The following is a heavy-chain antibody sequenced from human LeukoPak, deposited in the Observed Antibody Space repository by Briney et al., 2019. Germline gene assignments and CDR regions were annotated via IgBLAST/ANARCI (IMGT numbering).Heavy chain of an antibody. CDR3: ARGAGRYSSLTDY. CDR1: GFTFSSYS. Sequence: PGRSLRLSCAASGFTFSSYSMNWVRQAPGKGLEWVSSISSSSSDIYYADSVKGRFTISRDNAKNSLYLQMNSLRAEDTAVYYCARGAGRYSSLTDYWGQGTQVTVSS. CDR2: ISSSSSDI. J-gene: IGHJ4*02. D-gene: IGHD6-13*01. V-gene: IGHV3-21*01.